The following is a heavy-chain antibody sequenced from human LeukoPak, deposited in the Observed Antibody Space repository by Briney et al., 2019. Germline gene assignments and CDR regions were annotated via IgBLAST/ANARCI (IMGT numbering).Heavy chain of an antibody. Sequence: GGSLRLSCAASGFTFDDYAMPWVRQAPGKGLEWVPGISWNSGSIGYADSVKGRFTISRDNAKNSLYLQMNSLRAEDTALYYCAKGNGKGFVSLFDYWGQGTLVTVSS. CDR3: AKGNGKGFVSLFDY. D-gene: IGHD1-26*01. V-gene: IGHV3-9*01. CDR2: ISWNSGSI. J-gene: IGHJ4*02. CDR1: GFTFDDYA.